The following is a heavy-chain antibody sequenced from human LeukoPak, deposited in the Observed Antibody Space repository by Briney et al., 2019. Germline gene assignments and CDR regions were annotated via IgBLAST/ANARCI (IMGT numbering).Heavy chain of an antibody. CDR1: GFIFTTYG. J-gene: IGHJ5*02. V-gene: IGHV3-30*02. D-gene: IGHD6-13*01. Sequence: GGSLRLSCVASGFIFTTYGMHWVRQAPGRGLEWVAFIRFDGSKEDYGDSVKGRFTISRDNSKNTLYVQMNSLRLEDTAVYYCAIVGIAAAAHWFDPWGQGTLVTV. CDR2: IRFDGSKE. CDR3: AIVGIAAAAHWFDP.